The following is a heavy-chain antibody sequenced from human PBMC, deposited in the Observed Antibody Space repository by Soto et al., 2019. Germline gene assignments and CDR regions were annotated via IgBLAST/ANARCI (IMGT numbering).Heavy chain of an antibody. D-gene: IGHD3-3*01. J-gene: IGHJ6*03. CDR1: GGSISSGGYY. Sequence: QVQLQESGPGLVKPSQTLSLTCTVSGGSISSGGYYWSWIRQHPGKGLEWIGYIYYSGSTYYNPSLKSRVTISVDTSKNQFSLKLSSVTAADTAVYYCARVEKYYDFWSGYPRGEYYYYYMDVWGKGTTVTVSS. V-gene: IGHV4-31*03. CDR2: IYYSGST. CDR3: ARVEKYYDFWSGYPRGEYYYYYMDV.